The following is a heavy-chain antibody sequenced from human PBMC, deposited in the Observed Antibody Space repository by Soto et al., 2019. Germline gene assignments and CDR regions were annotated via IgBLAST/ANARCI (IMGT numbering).Heavy chain of an antibody. CDR3: VRTAREGAVAPHWFDR. V-gene: IGHV4-30-4*01. CDR2: VYYTGST. J-gene: IGHJ5*02. D-gene: IGHD2-21*02. Sequence: SETLSLTCTVSGASIRSTDYYWSWIRQAPGKGLEWIGYVYYTGSTYYNPSLMSRLTISVDTSKNQFSLKLTSVTAAEAAVYYCVRTAREGAVAPHWFDRWGQGTQVTVSS. CDR1: GASIRSTDYY.